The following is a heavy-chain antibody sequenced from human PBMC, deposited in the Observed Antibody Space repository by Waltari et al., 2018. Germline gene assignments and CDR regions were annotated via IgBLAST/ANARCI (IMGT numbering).Heavy chain of an antibody. CDR1: GDSIHRSKYY. D-gene: IGHD1-26*01. V-gene: IGHV4-39*01. CDR3: ARLTVVGATRWFEP. Sequence: QLQLQESGPGLVKPSETLSLTCSVSGDSIHRSKYYWAWSRQPPGRRLESIGSIFYSGGTYHNPALKSRVTMSVDTSRNEFYLKLKSVTAADTATYYCARLTVVGATRWFEPWGQGTQVSVSS. J-gene: IGHJ5*02. CDR2: IFYSGGT.